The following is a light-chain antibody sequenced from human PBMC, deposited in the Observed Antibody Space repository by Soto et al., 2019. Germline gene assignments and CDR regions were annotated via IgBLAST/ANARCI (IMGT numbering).Light chain of an antibody. J-gene: IGLJ2*01. CDR1: NSNIGSNT. Sequence: QSVLTQPPSASGTPGQRVTLFCSGSNSNIGSNTVNWYQHLPGTAPKLLIYSNDQRPSGVPDRFSGSKSVISASLAISGLQSEDEADYYCAAWDDTLNGPVFGGGTKLTVL. CDR2: SND. CDR3: AAWDDTLNGPV. V-gene: IGLV1-44*01.